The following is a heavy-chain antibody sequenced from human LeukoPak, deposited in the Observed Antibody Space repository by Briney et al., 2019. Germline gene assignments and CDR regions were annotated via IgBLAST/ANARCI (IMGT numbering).Heavy chain of an antibody. D-gene: IGHD3-22*01. CDR2: ISSSSYI. Sequence: GGSLRLSCAASGFTFSSYSMNWVRQAPGKGLEWVSSISSSSYIYYADSVKGRFTISRDNAKNSLYLQMNSLRAEDTAVYYCARSITMIVGSVGYWGQGTLVTVSS. CDR3: ARSITMIVGSVGY. CDR1: GFTFSSYS. V-gene: IGHV3-21*01. J-gene: IGHJ4*02.